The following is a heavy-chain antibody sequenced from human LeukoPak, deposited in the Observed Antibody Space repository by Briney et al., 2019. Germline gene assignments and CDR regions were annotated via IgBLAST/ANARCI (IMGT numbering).Heavy chain of an antibody. D-gene: IGHD6-13*01. J-gene: IGHJ4*02. Sequence: SETLSLTCAVYGGSFSGYYWSWIRQPPGKGLEWIGEINHSGSTNYNPSLKSRVTISVDTSKNQFSLKLSSVTAADTAVYYCARRDTAAGYLFFDYWGQGTLVTVSS. CDR2: INHSGST. CDR1: GGSFSGYY. CDR3: ARRDTAAGYLFFDY. V-gene: IGHV4-34*01.